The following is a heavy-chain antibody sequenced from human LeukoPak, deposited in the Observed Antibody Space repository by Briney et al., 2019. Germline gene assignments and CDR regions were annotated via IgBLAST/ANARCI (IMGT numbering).Heavy chain of an antibody. CDR2: ISGSGSNT. CDR3: AKDLIWPTGIDY. CDR1: GFTFSGYA. Sequence: GGSLRLSCAASGFTFSGYAMRWVRQAPGKGLEWVSVISGSGSNTYFADSVKGRFTISRDNSKNTLYLQMNSLRAEDTAVYYCAKDLIWPTGIDYWGQGTLVTVSS. D-gene: IGHD3-10*01. V-gene: IGHV3-23*01. J-gene: IGHJ4*02.